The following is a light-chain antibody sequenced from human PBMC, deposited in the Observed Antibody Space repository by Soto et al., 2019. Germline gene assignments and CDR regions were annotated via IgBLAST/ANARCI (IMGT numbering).Light chain of an antibody. CDR2: DVS. V-gene: IGLV2-14*01. CDR3: SSYTSSSTLP. J-gene: IGLJ1*01. CDR1: SSDVGGYNY. Sequence: QSVLTQPASVSGSPGQSITISCTGTSSDVGGYNYVSWYQQHPGKAHKLMIYDVSHRPSGVSNRFSGSKSGNTASLTISGLQAEDETDYYCSSYTSSSTLPFGTGTKVTVL.